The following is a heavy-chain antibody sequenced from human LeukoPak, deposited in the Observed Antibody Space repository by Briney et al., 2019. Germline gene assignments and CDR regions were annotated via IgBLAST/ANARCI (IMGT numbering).Heavy chain of an antibody. CDR2: IIPIFGTA. J-gene: IGHJ5*02. V-gene: IGHV1-69*13. Sequence: SVKVSCKASGGTFSSYAISWVRQAPGQGLEWMGGIIPIFGTANYAQRFQGRVTITADESTSTAYMELSSLRSEDTAVYYCARHSEDYGDYGGWFDPWGQGTLVTVSS. CDR1: GGTFSSYA. D-gene: IGHD4-17*01. CDR3: ARHSEDYGDYGGWFDP.